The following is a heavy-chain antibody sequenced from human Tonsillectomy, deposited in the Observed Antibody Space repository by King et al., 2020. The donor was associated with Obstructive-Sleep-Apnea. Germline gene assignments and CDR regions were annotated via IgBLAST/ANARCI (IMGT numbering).Heavy chain of an antibody. CDR1: GYNFNSYW. J-gene: IGHJ5*02. CDR2: IYPGDSDT. CDR3: ARSRGGGSSWPNWFDH. D-gene: IGHD6-13*01. Sequence: VQLVESGAEVKKPGESLKISCKGSGYNFNSYWIGWVRQMPGKGLEWMGIIYPGDSDTKYSPSFQGQVTISADKSISTAFLQWSRLKASDTAMYYCARSRGGGSSWPNWFDHWGQGTLVTVSS. V-gene: IGHV5-51*01.